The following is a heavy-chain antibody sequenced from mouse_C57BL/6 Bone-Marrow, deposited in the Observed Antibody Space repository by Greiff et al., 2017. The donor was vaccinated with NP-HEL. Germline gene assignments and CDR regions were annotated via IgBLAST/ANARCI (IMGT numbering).Heavy chain of an antibody. D-gene: IGHD2-12*01. CDR1: GYTFTDYY. CDR2: TYHGSGNT. CDR3: ARGGRIRRRGYSYAMDY. J-gene: IGHJ4*01. Sequence: QVQLQQSGAELVRPGASVKLSCKASGYTFTDYYINWVKQRPGQGLEWLARTYHGSGNTYSNEKLKGKATLTAEKSSSTAYLQLSSLTTEDSAVYFCARGGRIRRRGYSYAMDYWGQGTSVTVSS. V-gene: IGHV1-76*01.